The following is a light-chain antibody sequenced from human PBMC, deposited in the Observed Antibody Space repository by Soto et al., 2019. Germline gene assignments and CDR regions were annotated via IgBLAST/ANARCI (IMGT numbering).Light chain of an antibody. V-gene: IGKV3-20*01. CDR1: QSVSSTY. J-gene: IGKJ1*01. CDR3: QQYGSSRWT. CDR2: AAS. Sequence: EIVLTQSPDTLSLFPGERAILSCRASQSVSSTYLAWYQQKPGQAPRPLISAASSRATGTPDRFSGSGSGTDFTLTISRLEPEDFAVYYCQQYGSSRWTFGQGTKVEIK.